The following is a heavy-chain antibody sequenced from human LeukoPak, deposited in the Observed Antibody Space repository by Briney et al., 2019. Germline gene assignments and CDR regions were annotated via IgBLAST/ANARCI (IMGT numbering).Heavy chain of an antibody. J-gene: IGHJ4*02. D-gene: IGHD3-22*01. CDR1: GGSFSGYY. Sequence: SETLSLTCAVYGGSFSGYYWSWIRQPPGKGLEWFGEINHSGSTNYNPSLKSRVTISVDTSKNQFSLKLSSVTAADTAVYYCARDCIRNYYDSSGLDYWGQGTLVTVSS. V-gene: IGHV4-34*01. CDR3: ARDCIRNYYDSSGLDY. CDR2: INHSGST.